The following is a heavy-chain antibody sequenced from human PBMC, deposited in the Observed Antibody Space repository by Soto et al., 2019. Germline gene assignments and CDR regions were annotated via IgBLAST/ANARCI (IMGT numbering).Heavy chain of an antibody. CDR1: GYTFTYYA. CDR3: VRFSGITV. V-gene: IGHV1-3*04. CDR2: INTGNGKT. J-gene: IGHJ4*02. D-gene: IGHD3-10*01. Sequence: ASVKVSCKTSGYTFTYYALHWVRQAPGQGLEWKGWINTGNGKTKYSQNFQGRLTITRDTSATTLYMELSRPRSEDTTVYYCVRFSGITVWGQGTLVTVS.